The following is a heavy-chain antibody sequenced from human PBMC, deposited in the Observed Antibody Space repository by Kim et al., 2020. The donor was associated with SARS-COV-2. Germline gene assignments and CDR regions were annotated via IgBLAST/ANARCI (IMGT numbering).Heavy chain of an antibody. V-gene: IGHV4-59*01. CDR1: GGSISSYY. D-gene: IGHD1-1*01. Sequence: SETLSLTCTVSGGSISSYYWSWIRQPPGKGLEWIGYIYYSGSTNYNPSLKSRVTISVDTSKNQFSLKLSSVTAADTAVYYCAKLWGETDAFDIWGQGTMVTVSS. CDR3: AKLWGETDAFDI. J-gene: IGHJ3*02. CDR2: IYYSGST.